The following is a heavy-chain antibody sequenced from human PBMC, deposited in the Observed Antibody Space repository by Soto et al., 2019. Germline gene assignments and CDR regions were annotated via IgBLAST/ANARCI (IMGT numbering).Heavy chain of an antibody. V-gene: IGHV1-18*01. CDR1: GYTFTSYG. CDR2: ISAYNGNT. Sequence: EASVKVSCKASGYTFTSYGISWVRQAPGQGLEWMGWISAYNGNTNYAQKLQGSVTMTTDTSTSTAYMELRSLRSDDTAVYYCARDLGAIYDILTGYGMDVWGQGTTVTVSS. J-gene: IGHJ6*02. CDR3: ARDLGAIYDILTGYGMDV. D-gene: IGHD3-9*01.